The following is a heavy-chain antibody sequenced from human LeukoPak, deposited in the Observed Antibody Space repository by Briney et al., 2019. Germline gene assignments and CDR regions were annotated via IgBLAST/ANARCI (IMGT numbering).Heavy chain of an antibody. Sequence: GGSLRLSCAASGFTFSSYGMSWVRQAPGKGLEWVSAISGSGGSTYYADSVKGRFTISRDNSKNTLYLQMNGLRAEDTAVYYCAKDSGTTVVTTEFGYWGQGTLVTVSS. CDR3: AKDSGTTVVTTEFGY. V-gene: IGHV3-23*01. CDR1: GFTFSSYG. D-gene: IGHD4-23*01. J-gene: IGHJ4*02. CDR2: ISGSGGST.